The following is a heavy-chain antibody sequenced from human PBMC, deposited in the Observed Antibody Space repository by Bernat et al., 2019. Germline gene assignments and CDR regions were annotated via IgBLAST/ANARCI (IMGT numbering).Heavy chain of an antibody. V-gene: IGHV1-3*01. CDR3: ARAAGHYYDSSGYYYFLFFDY. J-gene: IGHJ4*02. Sequence: QVQLVQSGAEVKKPGASVKVSCKASGYTFTSYAMHWVRQAPGQRLEWMGWINAGNGNTKYSQKFQGRVTITRETSASTAYMELSSLRSEDTAVYYCARAAGHYYDSSGYYYFLFFDYWGQGTLVTVSS. D-gene: IGHD3-22*01. CDR2: INAGNGNT. CDR1: GYTFTSYA.